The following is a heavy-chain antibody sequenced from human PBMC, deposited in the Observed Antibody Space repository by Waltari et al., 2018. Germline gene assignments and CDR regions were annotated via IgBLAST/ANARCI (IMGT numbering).Heavy chain of an antibody. Sequence: EVHLVESGGGLVQPGGSLRLSCAASGFSFSDNFMDWVRQAPGKGLEWVARIRNKANSHTTEYTPSVKARFTISRDDSMNSLYLQLNSLRTEDTAVYYCAVVGRGGDYWGQGTLVTVSS. CDR2: IRNKANSHTT. CDR1: GFSFSDNF. J-gene: IGHJ4*02. V-gene: IGHV3-72*01. CDR3: AVVGRGGDY. D-gene: IGHD1-26*01.